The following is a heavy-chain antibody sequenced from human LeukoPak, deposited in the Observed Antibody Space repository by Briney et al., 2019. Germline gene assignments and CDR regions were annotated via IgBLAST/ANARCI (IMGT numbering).Heavy chain of an antibody. J-gene: IGHJ4*02. CDR2: ISHDGTVT. CDR3: ARSYGWLPGGM. CDR1: GFTFTTYV. D-gene: IGHD5-12*01. Sequence: GGSLRLSCAASGFTFTTYVMHWVRQAPGKGLMWVSRISHDGTVTSYADSVKGRFTISRDNAKNSLHLQMNSLRAEDTAVYYCARSYGWLPGGMWGQGTLVTVSS. V-gene: IGHV3-74*01.